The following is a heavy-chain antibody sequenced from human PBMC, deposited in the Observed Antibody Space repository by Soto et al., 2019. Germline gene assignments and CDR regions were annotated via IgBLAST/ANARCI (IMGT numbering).Heavy chain of an antibody. J-gene: IGHJ4*02. CDR3: ARDSVYLDY. Sequence: PGGSLRLSCAASGFIFSNYGMHWVRQAPGKGLEWVAAVWHDGSNNFHADAVKGRFTIYRDNSKNTLYLQMNSLTAEDTAVYYCARDSVYLDYWGQGTLVTVSS. CDR2: VWHDGSNN. V-gene: IGHV3-33*01. CDR1: GFIFSNYG.